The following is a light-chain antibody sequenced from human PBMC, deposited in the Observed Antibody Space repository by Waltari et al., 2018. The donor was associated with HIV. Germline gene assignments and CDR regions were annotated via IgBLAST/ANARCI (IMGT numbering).Light chain of an antibody. CDR1: SSDVGSYNL. CDR2: EVT. Sequence: QSALTQPASMSGSPGQSNTLSCSGTSSDVGSYNLSSWYPKPPGTVPKLIIYEVTKRPSDVSNRFSASKSGDTASLTISGLQPEDEADYYCCSYAGVDTPVVFGGGTKLTVL. V-gene: IGLV2-23*02. CDR3: CSYAGVDTPVV. J-gene: IGLJ2*01.